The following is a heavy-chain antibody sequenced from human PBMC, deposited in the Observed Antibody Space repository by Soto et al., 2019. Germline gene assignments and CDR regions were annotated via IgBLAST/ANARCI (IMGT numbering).Heavy chain of an antibody. CDR1: GGTFSSYA. CDR3: ARPGHYYGSGSGYYYGMDV. D-gene: IGHD3-10*01. CDR2: IIPIFGTA. V-gene: IGHV1-69*13. J-gene: IGHJ6*02. Sequence: GASVKVSCKASGGTFSSYAISWVRQAPGQGLEWMGGIIPIFGTANYAQKFQGRVTITADESTSTAYMELSSLRSEDTAVYYCARPGHYYGSGSGYYYGMDVWGQGTTATVSS.